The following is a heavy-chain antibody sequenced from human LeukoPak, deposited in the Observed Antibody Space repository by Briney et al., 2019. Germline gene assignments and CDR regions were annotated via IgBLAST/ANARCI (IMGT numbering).Heavy chain of an antibody. CDR3: ARDLPVWDAFDI. V-gene: IGHV1-2*02. Sequence: ASVTVSCKAPGYTFTGYYMHWVRQAPGQGLEWMGWINPNSGSTAYAQNFQGRVTLTRDTSINTAYMELSRLKSDDTAVYYCARDLPVWDAFDIGGQGTMVTVSA. D-gene: IGHD2-21*01. CDR2: INPNSGST. J-gene: IGHJ3*02. CDR1: GYTFTGYY.